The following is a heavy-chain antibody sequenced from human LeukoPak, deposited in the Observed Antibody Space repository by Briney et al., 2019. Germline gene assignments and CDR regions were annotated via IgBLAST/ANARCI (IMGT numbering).Heavy chain of an antibody. Sequence: SETLSLTCTVSGGSISSYYWSWIPQPAGKGLEWIGRIYTSGSTNYNPSLKSRVTMSVDTSKNQFSLKLSSVTAADTAVYYCARDRIGYCTNGVCYTSSSSSWYWFDPWGQGTLVTVSS. D-gene: IGHD2-8*01. CDR3: ARDRIGYCTNGVCYTSSSSSWYWFDP. V-gene: IGHV4-4*07. CDR1: GGSISSYY. CDR2: IYTSGST. J-gene: IGHJ5*02.